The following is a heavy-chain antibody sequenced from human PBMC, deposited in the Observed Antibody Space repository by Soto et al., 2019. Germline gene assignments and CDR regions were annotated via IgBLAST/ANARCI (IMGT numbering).Heavy chain of an antibody. CDR1: GGSFSGYY. J-gene: IGHJ6*02. CDR3: ARSRRLLWFGELYYYYYGMDV. D-gene: IGHD3-10*01. Sequence: SETLSLTCAVYGGSFSGYYWSWIRQPPGKGLEWIGEINHSGSTNYNPSLKSRVTISVDTSKNQFSLKLSSVTAADTAVYYCARSRRLLWFGELYYYYYGMDVWGQGTTVTVSS. CDR2: INHSGST. V-gene: IGHV4-34*01.